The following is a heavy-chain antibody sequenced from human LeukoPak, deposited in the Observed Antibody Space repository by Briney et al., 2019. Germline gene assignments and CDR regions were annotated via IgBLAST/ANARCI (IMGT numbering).Heavy chain of an antibody. D-gene: IGHD2-15*01. CDR1: GGSVSSGSYY. V-gene: IGHV4-61*01. Sequence: SVTLSLTCTVSGGSVSSGSYYWSWIRQPPGKGLEWIGYIYYSGSTNYNPSLKSRVTISVDTSKNQFSLKLSSVTAADTAVYYCARVDIVVVVAATLGAFDIWGQGTMVTVSS. J-gene: IGHJ3*02. CDR3: ARVDIVVVVAATLGAFDI. CDR2: IYYSGST.